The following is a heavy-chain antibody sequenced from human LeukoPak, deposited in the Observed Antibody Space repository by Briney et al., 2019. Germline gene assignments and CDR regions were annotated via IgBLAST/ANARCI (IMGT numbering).Heavy chain of an antibody. CDR2: IYYSGST. J-gene: IGHJ4*02. V-gene: IGHV4-39*01. CDR3: ASYGVKETFDY. CDR1: GGSISSSSYY. D-gene: IGHD4-17*01. Sequence: MTSETLSLTCTVSGGSISSSSYYWGWIRQPPGKGLEWIGSIYYSGSTYYNPSLKSRVTISVDTSKNQFSLKLSSVTAADTAVYYCASYGVKETFDYWAREPWSPSPQ.